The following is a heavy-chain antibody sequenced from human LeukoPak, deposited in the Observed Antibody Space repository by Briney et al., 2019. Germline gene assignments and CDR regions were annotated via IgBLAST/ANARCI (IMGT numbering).Heavy chain of an antibody. V-gene: IGHV4-34*01. J-gene: IGHJ4*02. CDR1: GGSFSSSS. CDR3: ARESRPPGYSSSWYSFDY. Sequence: SETLSLTCAVYGGSFSSSSWSWIRQPPGKGLEWIGEINHSGSTNYNPSLKSRVTVSLDTSKNQFSLKLSSVTAADTAVYYCARESRPPGYSSSWYSFDYWGQGTLVTVSS. D-gene: IGHD6-13*01. CDR2: INHSGST.